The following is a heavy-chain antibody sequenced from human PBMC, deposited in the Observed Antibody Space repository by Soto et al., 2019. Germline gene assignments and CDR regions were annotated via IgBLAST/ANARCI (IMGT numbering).Heavy chain of an antibody. D-gene: IGHD5-12*01. CDR1: GGSFSGYY. CDR2: INHSGST. Sequence: SETLSLTCGVYGGSFSGYYWSWIRQPPGKGLEWIGEINHSGSTNYNPSLKSRVTISVDTSKNQFSLKLSSVTAADTAVYYCARGGIVAPREDYYYGMDVWGQGTTVTVSS. CDR3: ARGGIVAPREDYYYGMDV. V-gene: IGHV4-34*01. J-gene: IGHJ6*02.